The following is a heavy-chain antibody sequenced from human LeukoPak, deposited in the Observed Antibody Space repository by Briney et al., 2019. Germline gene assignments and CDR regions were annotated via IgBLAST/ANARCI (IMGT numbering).Heavy chain of an antibody. D-gene: IGHD3-22*01. CDR2: ISAYNGNT. Sequence: ASVKVSCKASGYTFTSYVISCVRQAPGQGLEWMEWISAYNGNTNYAQKLQGRVTMTTDTSTSTAYMELRSLRSDDTAVYYCARDYRNYDSSGYYSPPDYWGQGTLVTVSS. CDR1: GYTFTSYV. V-gene: IGHV1-18*01. CDR3: ARDYRNYDSSGYYSPPDY. J-gene: IGHJ4*02.